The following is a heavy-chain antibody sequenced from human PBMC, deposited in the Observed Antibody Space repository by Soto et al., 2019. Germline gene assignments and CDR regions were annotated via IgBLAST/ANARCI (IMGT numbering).Heavy chain of an antibody. J-gene: IGHJ6*03. D-gene: IGHD3-3*01. CDR3: ATGTVEVLRFLEWLSLRNSARYYYYMDV. V-gene: IGHV1-8*01. Sequence: ASVKVSCKASGYTFTSYDINWVRQATGQGLEWMGWMNPNSGNTGYAQKFQGRVTMTRNTSISKAYMELSSLRSEDTVVYYCATGTVEVLRFLEWLSLRNSARYYYYMDVWGKGTTVTVSS. CDR1: GYTFTSYD. CDR2: MNPNSGNT.